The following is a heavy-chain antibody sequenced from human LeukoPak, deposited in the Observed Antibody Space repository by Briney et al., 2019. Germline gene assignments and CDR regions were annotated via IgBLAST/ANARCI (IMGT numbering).Heavy chain of an antibody. CDR2: ISSSSSYI. CDR3: AHGAIFGVVNAA. J-gene: IGHJ5*02. CDR1: GFTFSSYS. D-gene: IGHD3-3*01. V-gene: IGHV3-21*04. Sequence: GGSLRLSCAASGFTFSSYSMNWVRQAPGKGLEWVSSISSSSSYIYYADSVKGRFTISRDNSKNTLYLQMNSLRAEDTAVYYCAHGAIFGVVNAAWGQGTLVTVSS.